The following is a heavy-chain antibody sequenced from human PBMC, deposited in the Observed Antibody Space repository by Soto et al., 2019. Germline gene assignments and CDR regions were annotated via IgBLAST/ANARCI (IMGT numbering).Heavy chain of an antibody. CDR2: IYYIGST. V-gene: IGHV4-30-4*01. CDR1: GGSISSCDYY. D-gene: IGHD5-18*01. CDR3: ARSGYSYSFCDY. Sequence: SETLARTFTVSGGSISSCDYYWSWIRQPPGKGLEWIGYIYYIGSTYYNPSLKSRVTISVDTSKHQFSLKLSSLTAADTAVYYCARSGYSYSFCDYWGHGTLVTVSS. J-gene: IGHJ4*01.